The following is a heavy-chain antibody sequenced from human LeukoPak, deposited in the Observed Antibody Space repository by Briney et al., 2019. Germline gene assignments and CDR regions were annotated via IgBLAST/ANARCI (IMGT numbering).Heavy chain of an antibody. Sequence: ASVKVSCKASGNTFTAFYIHWVRQAPGQGLEWMGWINAHNGDTNYAQRFQGRVTMTRDTSISTAYMELNRLRSDDTAIYYCARDGGEKSFDSWGQGALVTVSS. D-gene: IGHD2-15*01. CDR2: INAHNGDT. CDR1: GNTFTAFY. J-gene: IGHJ4*02. V-gene: IGHV1-2*02. CDR3: ARDGGEKSFDS.